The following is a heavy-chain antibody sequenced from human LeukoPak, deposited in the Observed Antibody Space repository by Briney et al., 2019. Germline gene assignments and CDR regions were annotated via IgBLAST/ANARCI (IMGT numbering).Heavy chain of an antibody. J-gene: IGHJ4*02. CDR1: GGSISSGGYS. V-gene: IGHV4-30-2*01. Sequence: SQTLSLTCAVSGGSISSGGYSWSWIRQPPGKGLEWIGYIYHSGSTYYNPSLKGRVTISVDRSKNQFSLKLSSVTAADTAVYYCARDFDYWGQGTLVTVSS. CDR2: IYHSGST. CDR3: ARDFDY.